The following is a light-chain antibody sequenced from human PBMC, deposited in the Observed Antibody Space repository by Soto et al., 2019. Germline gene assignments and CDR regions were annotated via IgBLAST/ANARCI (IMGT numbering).Light chain of an antibody. CDR2: EVS. CDR1: SSDVGAYNY. CDR3: SSYTSRSTWV. V-gene: IGLV2-14*01. J-gene: IGLJ3*02. Sequence: QSVLTQPASVSGSPGQSITISCTGTSSDVGAYNYVSWYQQHPGKAPKFMIYEVSNRPSGVSNRFSGFKSGNTASLTISGXQAEDEADYYCSSYTSRSTWVFGGGTKLTVL.